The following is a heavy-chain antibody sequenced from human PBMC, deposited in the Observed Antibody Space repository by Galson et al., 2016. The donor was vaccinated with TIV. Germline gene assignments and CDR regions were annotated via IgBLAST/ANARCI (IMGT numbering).Heavy chain of an antibody. D-gene: IGHD3-22*01. V-gene: IGHV4-34*01. Sequence: SETLSLTCAVYGGSFSGFWTWIRQPPGKGLEWIGEITHSGSTKYNPSLKSRVTISVDTSKNQFSLKLSSVAAADTAVYYCARDLGLYSDNSGYSYYYYYMDVWGKGTTVTVSS. J-gene: IGHJ6*03. CDR2: ITHSGST. CDR1: GGSFSGF. CDR3: ARDLGLYSDNSGYSYYYYYMDV.